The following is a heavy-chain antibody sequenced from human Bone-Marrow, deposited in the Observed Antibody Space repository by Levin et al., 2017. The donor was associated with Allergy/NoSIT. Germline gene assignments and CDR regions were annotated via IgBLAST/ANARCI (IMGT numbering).Heavy chain of an antibody. D-gene: IGHD2-21*01. CDR1: GFTVYNNY. CDR2: IYSGGAT. CDR3: VVRGQ. V-gene: IGHV3-53*01. J-gene: IGHJ4*02. Sequence: GESLKISCAASGFTVYNNYMSWVRQVPGKGLEWVSLIYSGGATQYADSVKGRFTISRDKSKNTLYLQMNSLRAEDTAVYYCVVRGQWGQGTLVTVSS.